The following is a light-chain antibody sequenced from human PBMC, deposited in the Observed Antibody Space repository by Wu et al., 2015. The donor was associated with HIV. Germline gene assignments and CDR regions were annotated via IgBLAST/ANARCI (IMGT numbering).Light chain of an antibody. Sequence: EIVLTQSPVTLSLSPGERATLSCRASQSVSRFLAWYQQRPGQAPRLLIYDASNRATGIPARFSGSGSGTDFTLTISSLEPEDFAVYYCQQRSNLVTFGGGTKVDIK. V-gene: IGKV3-11*01. CDR3: QQRSNLVT. J-gene: IGKJ4*01. CDR2: DAS. CDR1: QSVSRF.